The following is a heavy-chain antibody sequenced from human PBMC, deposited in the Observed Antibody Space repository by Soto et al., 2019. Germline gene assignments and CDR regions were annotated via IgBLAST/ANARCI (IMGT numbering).Heavy chain of an antibody. CDR2: INPDGSEK. J-gene: IGHJ4*02. Sequence: PGGSLRLSCAASGFTFGSFWMDWVRRAPGKGLEWVANINPDGSEKRYVDSVKGRFTISRDNAKNSLYLQMTSLTAEDSALYYCSRSLDSWGQGAQVTVSS. V-gene: IGHV3-7*01. CDR1: GFTFGSFW. CDR3: SRSLDS.